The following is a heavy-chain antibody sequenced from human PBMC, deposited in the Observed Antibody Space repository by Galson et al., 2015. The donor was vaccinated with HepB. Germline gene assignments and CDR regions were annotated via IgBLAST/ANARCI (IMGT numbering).Heavy chain of an antibody. CDR2: IFFSGSS. V-gene: IGHV4-59*08. CDR3: VRHMIRVPLPAGINGLDV. Sequence: ETLSLTCSVSSSSFSRYYWSWIRQPPGKGLEWIGYIFFSGSSSYNPSLKSRVTISVDTARNQFSLNLASVTASDTATYYCVRHMIRVPLPAGINGLDVWGQGTTVTVSS. J-gene: IGHJ6*02. D-gene: IGHD3-16*01. CDR1: SSSFSRYY.